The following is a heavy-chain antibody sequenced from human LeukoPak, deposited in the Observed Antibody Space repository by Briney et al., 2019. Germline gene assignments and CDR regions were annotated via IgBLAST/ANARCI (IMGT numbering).Heavy chain of an antibody. Sequence: PGGSLRLSCAASGFTFSSSWLHWVRQAPGKGLVWVSRINERGSSTSYADSVKGRFTISRDNAKNSLYLQMNSLRVEDTAFYYCAKDNRRHYTSGPNPDSLHWGQGALVTVSS. J-gene: IGHJ4*02. CDR1: GFTFSSSW. CDR3: AKDNRRHYTSGPNPDSLH. D-gene: IGHD6-19*01. CDR2: INERGSST. V-gene: IGHV3-74*01.